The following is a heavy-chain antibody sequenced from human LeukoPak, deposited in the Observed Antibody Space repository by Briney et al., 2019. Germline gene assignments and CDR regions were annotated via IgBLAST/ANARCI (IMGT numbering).Heavy chain of an antibody. Sequence: SVKVSCKASGGTFSSYAISWVRQAPGQGPEWMGGIIPIFGTANYAQKFQGRVTITADESTSTAYMELSSLRSEDTAVYYCARESVPLYGMDVWGQGTTVTVSS. D-gene: IGHD4-17*01. CDR2: IIPIFGTA. V-gene: IGHV1-69*13. J-gene: IGHJ6*02. CDR3: ARESVPLYGMDV. CDR1: GGTFSSYA.